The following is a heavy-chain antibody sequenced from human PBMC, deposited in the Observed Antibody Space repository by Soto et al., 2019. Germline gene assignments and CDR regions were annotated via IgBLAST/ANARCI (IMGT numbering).Heavy chain of an antibody. D-gene: IGHD6-13*01. CDR2: IVPIYRTV. CDR3: ARDSGAKLSSS. Sequence: VASVKVSCKASGGTFSSYRINWVRQAPGQGLEWVGGIVPIYRTVDYAQKFQGRVTITADESARTAYLELRSLKSQDTAVYYCARDSGAKLSSSWGQGTLVTVSS. CDR1: GGTFSSYR. V-gene: IGHV1-69*13. J-gene: IGHJ4*02.